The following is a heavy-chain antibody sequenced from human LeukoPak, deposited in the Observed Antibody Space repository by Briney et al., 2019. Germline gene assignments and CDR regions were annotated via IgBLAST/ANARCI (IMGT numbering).Heavy chain of an antibody. D-gene: IGHD6-19*01. J-gene: IGHJ5*01. Sequence: GGSLRLSCAASGFTFSGYWMHWVRQAPGKGLVWVSRINSDGYSITYADSVKGRFTISRDNAKSTLYLQMNSLIAEDTAVYFCARAGYSSEFDSWGQGTLVTVSS. CDR1: GFTFSGYW. CDR3: ARAGYSSEFDS. V-gene: IGHV3-74*03. CDR2: INSDGYSI.